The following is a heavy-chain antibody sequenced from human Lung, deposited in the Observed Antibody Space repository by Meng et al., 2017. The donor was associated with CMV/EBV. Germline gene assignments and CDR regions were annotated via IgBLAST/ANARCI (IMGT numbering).Heavy chain of an antibody. CDR1: GYTFTSYY. Sequence: ASVXVSXKASGYTFTSYYMHWVRQAPGQGLEWMGIINPSGGSTSYAQKFQGRVTMTRDTSTSTVYMELSSLRSEDTAVYYCARLGYYDSSPLGDYFDYGGQGTLVTVPQ. CDR2: INPSGGST. D-gene: IGHD3-22*01. J-gene: IGHJ4*02. V-gene: IGHV1-46*01. CDR3: ARLGYYDSSPLGDYFDY.